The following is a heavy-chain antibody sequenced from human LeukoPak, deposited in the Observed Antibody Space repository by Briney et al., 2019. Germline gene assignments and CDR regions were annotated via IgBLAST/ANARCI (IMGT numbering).Heavy chain of an antibody. Sequence: AETLRLSCAASGCSFSSYARSWIRQAPGKGLEWVSAISGSGGSTYYADSVKGRFTISRDNSKNTLYLQMNSLRAEDTAVYYCAKGGREVAGTHHFVYWGRGTLVTVSS. CDR1: GCSFSSYA. V-gene: IGHV3-23*01. D-gene: IGHD6-19*01. CDR3: AKGGREVAGTHHFVY. CDR2: ISGSGGST. J-gene: IGHJ4*02.